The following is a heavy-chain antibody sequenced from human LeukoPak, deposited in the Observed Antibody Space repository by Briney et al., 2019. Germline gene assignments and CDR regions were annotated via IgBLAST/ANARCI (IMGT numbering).Heavy chain of an antibody. D-gene: IGHD5-18*01. CDR3: TRGPIQLWIHNAMDV. J-gene: IGHJ6*02. CDR1: GFTFGDHA. Sequence: PGGSLRLSCRAFGFTFGDHAMSWVRQAPGKGLEWVGFIRSKAYRGTKEYAASVKGRFTILRDDSKSIAYLQMNSLEIEDTGFYYCTRGPIQLWIHNAMDVWGQGTTVTVSS. V-gene: IGHV3-49*04. CDR2: IRSKAYRGTK.